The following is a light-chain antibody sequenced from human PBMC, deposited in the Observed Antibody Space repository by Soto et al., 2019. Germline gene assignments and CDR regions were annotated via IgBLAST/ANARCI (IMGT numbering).Light chain of an antibody. CDR2: KAS. CDR3: QQYSSYSS. CDR1: QSISTW. Sequence: DIPMTQSPSTLSASVGDRVTITCRASQSISTWLAWYQQKPGKAPKLLMYKASSLESGVPSRFSGSGSGTEFTLTISSLQPDDFATYYCQQYSSYSSFGQGTKLEIK. V-gene: IGKV1-5*03. J-gene: IGKJ2*01.